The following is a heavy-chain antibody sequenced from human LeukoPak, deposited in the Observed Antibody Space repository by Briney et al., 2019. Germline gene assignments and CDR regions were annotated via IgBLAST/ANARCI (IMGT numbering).Heavy chain of an antibody. Sequence: SETLSLTCTVSGGSISSYYWSWIRQPPGKGLEWIGYIYYSGSTNYNPSLKSRVTISVDTSKNQFSLKLSSVTAADTAVYYCARASLLWFGEFPTFDYWGQGTLVTVSS. CDR2: IYYSGST. J-gene: IGHJ4*02. D-gene: IGHD3-10*01. V-gene: IGHV4-59*01. CDR3: ARASLLWFGEFPTFDY. CDR1: GGSISSYY.